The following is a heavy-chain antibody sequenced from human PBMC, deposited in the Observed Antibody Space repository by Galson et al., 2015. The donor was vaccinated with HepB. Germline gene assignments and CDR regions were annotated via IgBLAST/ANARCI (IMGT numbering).Heavy chain of an antibody. J-gene: IGHJ4*02. V-gene: IGHV3-48*04. D-gene: IGHD6-13*01. CDR2: ISYYGDTI. CDR3: ARTRTIAARTVVAGELDH. CDR1: GFTFSDYN. Sequence: SLRLSCAASGFTFSDYNMNWVRQAPGKGLEWVSYISYYGDTINYADSVKGRFTISRDNAKSSLYLQMNSLRAEDTAVYYCARTRTIAARTVVAGELDHWGQGTLVTVSS.